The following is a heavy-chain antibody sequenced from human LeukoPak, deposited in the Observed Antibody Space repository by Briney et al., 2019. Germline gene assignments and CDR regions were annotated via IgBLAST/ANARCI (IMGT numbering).Heavy chain of an antibody. D-gene: IGHD6-13*01. Sequence: GASVKVSCKASGYTFTSYYMHWVRQAPGQGLEWMGIINPSGGSTSYAQKFQGRVTMTRDTSTSTVYMELSSLRAEDTAVYYCARAPISLIAAAGPFDYWGQGTLVTVSS. CDR3: ARAPISLIAAAGPFDY. J-gene: IGHJ4*02. V-gene: IGHV1-46*01. CDR1: GYTFTSYY. CDR2: INPSGGST.